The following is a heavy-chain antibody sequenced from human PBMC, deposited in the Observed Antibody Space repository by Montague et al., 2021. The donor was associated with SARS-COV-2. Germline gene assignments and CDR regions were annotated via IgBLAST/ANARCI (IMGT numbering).Heavy chain of an antibody. CDR2: IHYIGNT. V-gene: IGHV4-39*01. CDR1: GASISRSDYY. Sequence: SETLSLTCNVSGASISRSDYYWAWIRQPPGKGLELIGSIHYIGNTYYNPYLESRVTISVDTSENQFSLKLRSVIAADTAVHYCARLLPDGTVVATDIPCASWGQGTLVTVSS. D-gene: IGHD2-21*02. J-gene: IGHJ5*02. CDR3: ARLLPDGTVVATDIPCAS.